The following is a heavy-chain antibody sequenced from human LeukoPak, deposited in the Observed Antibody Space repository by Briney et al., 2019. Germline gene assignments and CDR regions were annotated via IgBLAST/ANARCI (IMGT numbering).Heavy chain of an antibody. J-gene: IGHJ3*02. CDR1: GFIFSSYA. CDR3: ARESVYGGRDYLFDI. D-gene: IGHD1-26*01. CDR2: IYYSGST. Sequence: GSLRLSCAASGFIFSSYAMSWIRQPPGKGLEWIGYIYYSGSTNYNPSLKSRVTISVDTSKNQFSLKLSSVTAADTAVYYCARESVYGGRDYLFDIWGQGTMVTVSS. V-gene: IGHV4-59*01.